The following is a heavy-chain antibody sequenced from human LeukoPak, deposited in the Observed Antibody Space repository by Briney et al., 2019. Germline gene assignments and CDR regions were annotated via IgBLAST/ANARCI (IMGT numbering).Heavy chain of an antibody. Sequence: ASVTVSCKASGYTFTTYAMHWVRQAPGQRLEWMGRINGDNGNTKYSQKFQGRVTITRDASAHTGYMELRSLSSADTAVYFCARAPYDILTGYSLNWFDPWGQGTLVTVSS. D-gene: IGHD3-9*01. CDR1: GYTFTTYA. CDR2: INGDNGNT. CDR3: ARAPYDILTGYSLNWFDP. V-gene: IGHV1-3*01. J-gene: IGHJ5*02.